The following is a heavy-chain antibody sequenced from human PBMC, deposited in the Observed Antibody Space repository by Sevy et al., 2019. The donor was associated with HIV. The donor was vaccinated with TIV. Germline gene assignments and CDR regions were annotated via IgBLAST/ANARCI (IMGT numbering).Heavy chain of an antibody. J-gene: IGHJ6*02. CDR1: GYDFSTYW. D-gene: IGHD2-15*01. Sequence: GESLKISCKGSGYDFSTYWIAWVRQMPGKGLELMGIIFPGDSDTRYSPSFQGQVPISGDKSIRTSYLKLRSLKASDSAIYYCAGRGILLRGGDYFYYGLDVWGQGTTVTVSS. CDR3: AGRGILLRGGDYFYYGLDV. CDR2: IFPGDSDT. V-gene: IGHV5-51*01.